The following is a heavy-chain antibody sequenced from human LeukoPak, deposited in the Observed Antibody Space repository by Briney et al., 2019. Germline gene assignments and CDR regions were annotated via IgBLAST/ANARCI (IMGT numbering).Heavy chain of an antibody. CDR2: ISGSGGST. Sequence: PGRSLRLSCAASGSPFSEIWMSWVRQAPGKGLEWVSAISGSGGSTYYADSVKGRFTISRDNSKNTLYLQMNSLRAEDTAVYYCAKDLRSGYYYDYFDYWAREPWSPSPQ. D-gene: IGHD3-22*01. CDR1: GSPFSEIW. V-gene: IGHV3-23*01. CDR3: AKDLRSGYYYDYFDY. J-gene: IGHJ4*02.